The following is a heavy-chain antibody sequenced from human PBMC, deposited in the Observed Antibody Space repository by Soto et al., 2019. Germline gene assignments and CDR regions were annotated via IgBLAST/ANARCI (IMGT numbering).Heavy chain of an antibody. J-gene: IGHJ4*02. V-gene: IGHV3-23*01. CDR2: ISGTAAGV. CDR1: GFPFSSFS. D-gene: IGHD5-18*01. CDR3: AGPGYSSKNY. Sequence: GRSLRLSCAASGFPFSSFSLSWVRQAPGKGLECVSAISGTAAGVDYADSVKGQFTISRDDSKDTLYLQMNSLRVGDTAVYYCAGPGYSSKNYWGQGSLVNVCS.